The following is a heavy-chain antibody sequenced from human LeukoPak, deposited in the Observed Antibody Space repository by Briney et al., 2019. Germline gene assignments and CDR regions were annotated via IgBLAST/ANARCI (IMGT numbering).Heavy chain of an antibody. CDR2: ISAYNGNT. CDR3: ARVQSPPTVVYYFDY. J-gene: IGHJ4*02. D-gene: IGHD2-21*01. V-gene: IGHV1-18*01. Sequence: GASVKVSCKASGYTFTSYGISWVRQAPGQGLEWMGWISAYNGNTNYAQKLQGRVTMTTDTSTSTAYMELRSLRSDDTAVYYCARVQSPPTVVYYFDYWGQGTLVTVSS. CDR1: GYTFTSYG.